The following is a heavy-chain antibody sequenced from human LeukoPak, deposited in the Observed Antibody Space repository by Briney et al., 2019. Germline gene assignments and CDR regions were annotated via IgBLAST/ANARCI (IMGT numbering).Heavy chain of an antibody. V-gene: IGHV3-30*02. CDR3: AKPAGYYWGSYYFDY. CDR1: GFTFSSYG. D-gene: IGHD3-3*01. CDR2: IRYDGSNK. Sequence: PGGSLRLSCAASGFTFSSYGMHWVRQAPGKGLEWVAFIRYDGSNKYYADSVKGRFTISRDNSKNTLYLQMNSLRAEDTAVYYCAKPAGYYWGSYYFDYWGQGTLVTVSS. J-gene: IGHJ4*02.